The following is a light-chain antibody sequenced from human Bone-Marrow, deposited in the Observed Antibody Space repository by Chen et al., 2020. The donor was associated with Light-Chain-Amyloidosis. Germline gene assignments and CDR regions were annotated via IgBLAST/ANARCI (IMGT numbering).Light chain of an antibody. CDR2: WAS. CDR1: QSVLSTSNNKNY. V-gene: IGKV4-1*01. Sequence: DIVMTQSPDSLAVSLGERATINCKSTQSVLSTSNNKNYIAWYQQKPGQPPKLLVSWASMRESGVPDRLSGSGSGTDFTLTISSLQAEDVAMYYCQQYLSAPLTFGGGTKVEI. CDR3: QQYLSAPLT. J-gene: IGKJ4*01.